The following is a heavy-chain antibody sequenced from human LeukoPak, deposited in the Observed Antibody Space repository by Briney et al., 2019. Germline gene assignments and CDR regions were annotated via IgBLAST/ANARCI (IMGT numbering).Heavy chain of an antibody. CDR1: GFTFSSYA. Sequence: AGGSLRLSCAASGFTFSSYAMSWVRQAPGKGLEWVSDISGSGGSTYYTDSVKGRFTISRDNSKNTLYLQMNSLRAEDTAVYYCARDEEGYGYHHWGQGTLVTVSS. J-gene: IGHJ4*02. CDR3: ARDEEGYGYHH. CDR2: ISGSGGST. V-gene: IGHV3-23*01. D-gene: IGHD5-18*01.